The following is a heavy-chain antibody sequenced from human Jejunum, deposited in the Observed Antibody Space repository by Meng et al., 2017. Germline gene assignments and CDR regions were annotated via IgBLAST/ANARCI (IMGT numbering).Heavy chain of an antibody. J-gene: IGHJ5*01. V-gene: IGHV4-34*01. Sequence: QVHLQQWGAGLLKPSATLSLTCTVYSWSFTGYYWSWVRQSPGKGLEWIGEIHQTGSTNYSPSLQSRVTISIDTSKNEFSLELRSVTAADTAVYYCARYLWSRGLFDSWGQGTLVTVSS. CDR2: IHQTGST. CDR1: SWSFTGYY. D-gene: IGHD2-21*01. CDR3: ARYLWSRGLFDS.